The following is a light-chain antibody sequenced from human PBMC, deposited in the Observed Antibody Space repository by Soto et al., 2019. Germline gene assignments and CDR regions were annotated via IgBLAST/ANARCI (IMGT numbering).Light chain of an antibody. J-gene: IGKJ1*01. Sequence: EIVMTQSPATLSVSPGDRATLSCRASQSVNSDFAWYQQKPCQAPRLLIYGASTRSTDSPDRFLVSGSVTGFTLTITSPLSEYFPLYYCLLDHNGPQWTFGRGTTV. V-gene: IGKV3-15*01. CDR1: QSVNSD. CDR3: LLDHNGPQWT. CDR2: GAS.